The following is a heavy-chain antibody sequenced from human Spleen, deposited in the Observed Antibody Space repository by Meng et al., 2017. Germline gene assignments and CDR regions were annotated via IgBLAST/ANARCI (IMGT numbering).Heavy chain of an antibody. CDR2: MYYSGST. D-gene: IGHD3-9*01. J-gene: IGHJ4*02. CDR3: ARAINHDLLTDNYFFDF. Sequence: SETLSLTCTVSGGSISRSTYYWGWVRQPPGKGLEWIGTMYYSGSTYYSPSLKSRVTISVDTSKTQFSLKLSSVTAADTAVYYCARAINHDLLTDNYFFDFWGQGTQVTVSS. V-gene: IGHV4-39*07. CDR1: GGSISRSTYY.